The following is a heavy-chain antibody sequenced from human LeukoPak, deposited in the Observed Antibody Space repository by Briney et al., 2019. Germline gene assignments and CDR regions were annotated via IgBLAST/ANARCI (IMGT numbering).Heavy chain of an antibody. CDR2: ISPSGGGT. J-gene: IGHJ4*02. Sequence: GASVKVSCKSSGYTFSSYYIHWVRQAPGQGLEWMGIISPSGGGTGYAQNFQGRVTMTRDTSTSTVYMDLGSLGSDDTAVYYCARDGEYGTGSYYRGCFDYWGQGTLVTVSS. V-gene: IGHV1-46*01. CDR1: GYTFSSYY. CDR3: ARDGEYGTGSYYRGCFDY. D-gene: IGHD3-10*01.